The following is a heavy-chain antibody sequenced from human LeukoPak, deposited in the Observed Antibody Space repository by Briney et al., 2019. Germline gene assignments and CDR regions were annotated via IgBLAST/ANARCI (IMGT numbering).Heavy chain of an antibody. V-gene: IGHV4-4*07. CDR1: GGSISSYY. CDR2: IYTSGST. D-gene: IGHD4-11*01. J-gene: IGHJ3*02. Sequence: SETLSLTCTVSGGSISSYYWSWIRQPAGKGLEWIGRIYTSGSTNYNPSLKSRVTMSVDTSKNQFSLKLSSVTAADTAVYYCARGDYRAKDDAFDIWGQGTMVTVSS. CDR3: ARGDYRAKDDAFDI.